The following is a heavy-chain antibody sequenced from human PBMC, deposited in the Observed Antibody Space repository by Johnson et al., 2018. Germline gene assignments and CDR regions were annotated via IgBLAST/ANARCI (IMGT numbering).Heavy chain of an antibody. V-gene: IGHV3-48*04. CDR2: ISGSGATT. CDR3: ARGSRGYGDDDYYFYDMDV. J-gene: IGHJ6*03. Sequence: VQLVQSGGGLVHPGGSXRLSCAASGFTFNNYAMNWVRQAPGKGLEWVSGISGSGATTTYTDSVQGRFTISRDTAKNSLYLQMNSLRAEDTAVYYCARGSRGYGDDDYYFYDMDVWGKGTTFTVSS. CDR1: GFTFNNYA. D-gene: IGHD4-17*01.